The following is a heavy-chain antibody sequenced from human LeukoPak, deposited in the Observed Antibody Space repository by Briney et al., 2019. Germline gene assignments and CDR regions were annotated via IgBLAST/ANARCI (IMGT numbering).Heavy chain of an antibody. Sequence: ASVKVSCKASGYTSTGYYMHWVRQAPGQGLEWMGWINPNSGGTNYAQKFQGRVTMTRDTSISTAYMELSRLRSDDTAVYYCAREGSGSYYPGDYWGQGTLVTVSS. CDR2: INPNSGGT. D-gene: IGHD1-26*01. CDR1: GYTSTGYY. CDR3: AREGSGSYYPGDY. J-gene: IGHJ4*02. V-gene: IGHV1-2*02.